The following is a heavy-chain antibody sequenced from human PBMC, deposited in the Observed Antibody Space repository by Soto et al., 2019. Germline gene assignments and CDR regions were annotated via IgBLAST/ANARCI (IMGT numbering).Heavy chain of an antibody. CDR1: GFTFRSYA. D-gene: IGHD6-19*01. Sequence: GGSLRLSCATSGFTFRSYAMHWVRQTRGKGPEWVAAISSTGSNIDYADSLKGRFTISRDNSKNTLYLQMNSLRAEDTAVYYCARDRIAVAGAFDYWGQGTLVTVSS. CDR2: ISSTGSNI. V-gene: IGHV3-21*06. J-gene: IGHJ4*02. CDR3: ARDRIAVAGAFDY.